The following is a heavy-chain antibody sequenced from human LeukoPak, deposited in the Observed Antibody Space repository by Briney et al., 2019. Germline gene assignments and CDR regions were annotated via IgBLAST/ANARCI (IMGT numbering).Heavy chain of an antibody. CDR3: ARDRRDFWSSSSFLDV. CDR1: GGTLGRFA. D-gene: IGHD3-3*01. Sequence: GASVKVSCKAPGGTLGRFAITWVRQAPGEGLEWMGGIIPIFAAPDYAQKFQGRVLITTDESTSTVYMELSNLRSEDTAMYYCARDRRDFWSSSSFLDVWGQGTTVTVSS. CDR2: IIPIFAAP. V-gene: IGHV1-69*05. J-gene: IGHJ6*02.